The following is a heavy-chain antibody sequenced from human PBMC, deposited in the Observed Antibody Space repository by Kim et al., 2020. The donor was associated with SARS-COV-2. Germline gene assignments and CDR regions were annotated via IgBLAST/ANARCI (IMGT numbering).Heavy chain of an antibody. J-gene: IGHJ4*02. CDR3: ARGVEMATIPYFDY. CDR2: INHSGST. CDR1: GGSFSGYY. V-gene: IGHV4-34*01. Sequence: SETLSLTCAVYGGSFSGYYWSWIRQPPGKGLEWIGEINHSGSTNYNPSLKSRVTISVDTSKNQFSLKLSSVTAADTAVYYCARGVEMATIPYFDYWGQGTLVTVSS. D-gene: IGHD5-12*01.